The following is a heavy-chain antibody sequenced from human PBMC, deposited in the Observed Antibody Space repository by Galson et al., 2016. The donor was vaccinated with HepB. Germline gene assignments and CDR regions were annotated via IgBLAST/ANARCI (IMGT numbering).Heavy chain of an antibody. V-gene: IGHV3-11*06. CDR3: ARDVAPRMGRFDP. CDR1: GLTFSDNY. Sequence: SLRLSCAASGLTFSDNYMSWIRQAPGKGRGWISYISHTSSYTNYADSVKGRFTVPRENAKKSLYLQMDSLRAEDTAVYFCARDVAPRMGRFDPWGQGTLVTVSS. J-gene: IGHJ5*02. CDR2: ISHTSSYT. D-gene: IGHD6-6*01.